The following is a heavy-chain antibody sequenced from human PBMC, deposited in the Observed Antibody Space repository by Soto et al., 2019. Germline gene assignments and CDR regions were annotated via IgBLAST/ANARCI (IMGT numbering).Heavy chain of an antibody. J-gene: IGHJ4*02. CDR1: GFTFDDYA. CDR3: AKDRNSAARGYFDY. V-gene: IGHV3-9*01. CDR2: ISWNSGSI. Sequence: EVQLVESGGGLVQPGRSLRLSCAASGFTFDDYAMHWVRQAPGKGLEWVSGISWNSGSIGYADSVKGRFTISRDNAKNPLYLQINRLGAEDTGFLYRAKDRNSAARGYFDYWGQGTLVTVSS. D-gene: IGHD6-6*01.